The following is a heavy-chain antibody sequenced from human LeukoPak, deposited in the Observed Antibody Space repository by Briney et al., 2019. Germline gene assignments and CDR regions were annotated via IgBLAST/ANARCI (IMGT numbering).Heavy chain of an antibody. D-gene: IGHD2-15*01. CDR1: GYTFTGYY. J-gene: IGHJ5*02. Sequence: ASVKVSCKASGYTFTGYYMHWVRQAPGQGLEWMGWINPNSGGTNYAQKFQGRVIMTRDTPISTAYMELSRLRSDDTAVYYCARDHCSGGSCYSGVNWFDPWGQGTLVTVSS. V-gene: IGHV1-2*02. CDR3: ARDHCSGGSCYSGVNWFDP. CDR2: INPNSGGT.